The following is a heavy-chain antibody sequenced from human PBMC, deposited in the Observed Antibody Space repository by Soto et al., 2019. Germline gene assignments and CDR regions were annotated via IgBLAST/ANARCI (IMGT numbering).Heavy chain of an antibody. CDR2: ISGSGGST. CDR1: GFTFISYA. Sequence: PGGSLRLSCAASGFTFISYAMSWVRQAPGKGLEWVSAISGSGGSTYYADSVKGRFTISRDNSKNTLYLQMNSLRAEDTAVYYCAKAFNTRCGWYYYYYGMDVWGQGTTVTVSS. V-gene: IGHV3-23*01. CDR3: AKAFNTRCGWYYYYYGMDV. D-gene: IGHD1-26*01. J-gene: IGHJ6*02.